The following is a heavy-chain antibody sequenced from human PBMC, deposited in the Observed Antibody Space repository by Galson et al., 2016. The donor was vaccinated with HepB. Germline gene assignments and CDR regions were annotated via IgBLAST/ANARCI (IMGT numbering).Heavy chain of an antibody. J-gene: IGHJ3*02. CDR3: ATGGSYSTSDPFDI. V-gene: IGHV3-15*07. CDR1: GFSFSNAW. Sequence: SLRLSCAASGFSFSNAWMNWVRQAPGKGLEWVGRIKSKPDGGTRDYAAPVKGRFSVSRDDSENTLYLQMNSLKTEDSAVYYCATGGSYSTSDPFDIWGQGTMVTVSS. CDR2: IKSKPDGGTR. D-gene: IGHD1-26*01.